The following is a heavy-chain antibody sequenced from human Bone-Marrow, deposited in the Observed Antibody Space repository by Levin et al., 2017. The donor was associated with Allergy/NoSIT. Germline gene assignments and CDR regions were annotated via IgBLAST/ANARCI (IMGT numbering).Heavy chain of an antibody. CDR1: GFTFQNYS. Sequence: PGGSLRLSCVGSGFTFQNYSMHWVRQAPGKGLEWVAVISFDGGKKYYAGSVEDRFTISRDNSKTTLYLQMNSLKAEDTGVYYCVRVEAYCGWKCYVFDHWGQGTPVTVSS. J-gene: IGHJ4*02. V-gene: IGHV3-30-3*01. CDR2: ISFDGGKK. D-gene: IGHD2-21*01. CDR3: VRVEAYCGWKCYVFDH.